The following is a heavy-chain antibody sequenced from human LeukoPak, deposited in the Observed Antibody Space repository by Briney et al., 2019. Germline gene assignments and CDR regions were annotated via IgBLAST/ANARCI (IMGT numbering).Heavy chain of an antibody. D-gene: IGHD1-26*01. CDR1: GLTVSSSY. CDR2: IYTGGTI. Sequence: PGGSLRLSCAVSGLTVSSSYMTWVRQPPGKGLEWVSVIYTGGTIYYADSVKGRFTISRDNSKNTLFLQMNSLRAEDTAVYYCAAVGSSIYWGQGTLVTVS. V-gene: IGHV3-53*01. CDR3: AAVGSSIY. J-gene: IGHJ4*02.